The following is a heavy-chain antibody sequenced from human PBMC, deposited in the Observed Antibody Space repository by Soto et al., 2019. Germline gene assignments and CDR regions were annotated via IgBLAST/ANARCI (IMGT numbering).Heavy chain of an antibody. CDR1: GGSISSGYYY. V-gene: IGHV4-30-4*02. D-gene: IGHD2-21*02. Sequence: SATLSLTCSVSGGSISSGYYYWSWIRQPPGKGLEWIGNIYYSGNTYYNPSLKSRLIISIDTSKNLRPGDTAVCDCAKNPGGMDVWGQGTTVTVSS. J-gene: IGHJ6*02. CDR3: V. CDR2: IYYSGNT.